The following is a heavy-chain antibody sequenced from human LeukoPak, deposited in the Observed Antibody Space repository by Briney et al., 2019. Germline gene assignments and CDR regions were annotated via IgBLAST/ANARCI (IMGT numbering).Heavy chain of an antibody. D-gene: IGHD6-13*01. J-gene: IGHJ5*02. CDR3: MGIAAAGATPA. CDR2: ISYDGSNK. V-gene: IGHV3-30-3*01. Sequence: GGSLRLSCAASGFTFSSYAMHWVRQAPGKGLEWVAVISYDGSNKYYADSVKGRFTISRDNSKNTLYLQMNSLRAEDTAVYYCMGIAAAGATPAWGQGTLVTVSS. CDR1: GFTFSSYA.